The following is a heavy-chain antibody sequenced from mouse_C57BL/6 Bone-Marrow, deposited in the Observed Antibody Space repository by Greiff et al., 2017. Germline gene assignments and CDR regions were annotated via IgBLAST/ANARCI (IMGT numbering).Heavy chain of an antibody. CDR3: AKEGLLYYMDY. CDR1: GYTFTSYG. Sequence: QVQLQQSGAELARPGASVKLSCKASGYTFTSYGISWVKQRTGQGLEWIGEIYPRSGNTYYNEKFKGKATLTADKSSSTAYMELRSLTSEDSAVYFCAKEGLLYYMDYWGQGTTLTVSS. D-gene: IGHD3-3*01. V-gene: IGHV1-81*01. CDR2: IYPRSGNT. J-gene: IGHJ2*01.